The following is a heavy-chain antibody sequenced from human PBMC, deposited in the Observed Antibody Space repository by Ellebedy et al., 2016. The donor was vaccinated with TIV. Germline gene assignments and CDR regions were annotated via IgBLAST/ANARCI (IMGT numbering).Heavy chain of an antibody. CDR2: INPSGGDT. Sequence: ASVKVSCKASGYTFTSYFMYWVRQAPGQGLEWMGIINPSGGDTNYAQRFQSRVTMTRDTSTSTVYMELSSLRSEDTAVYYCARGDKYYYESSGYYYTYWGQGTLVAVSS. J-gene: IGHJ4*02. D-gene: IGHD3-22*01. CDR1: GYTFTSYF. V-gene: IGHV1-46*01. CDR3: ARGDKYYYESSGYYYTY.